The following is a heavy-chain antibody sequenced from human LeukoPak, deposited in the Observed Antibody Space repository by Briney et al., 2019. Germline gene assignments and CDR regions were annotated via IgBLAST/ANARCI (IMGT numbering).Heavy chain of an antibody. J-gene: IGHJ6*03. CDR3: ARGAMVRAYPSGHYYYYYMDV. V-gene: IGHV4-61*02. D-gene: IGHD3-10*01. Sequence: SETLSLTCTASGGSISSGSYYWSWIPQPAGKGLEWTGRIYTSGSTNYNPSLKSRATISVDTSKNQFSQKLSSVTAADTAVYYCARGAMVRAYPSGHYYYYYMDVWGKGTTVTISS. CDR2: IYTSGST. CDR1: GGSISSGSYY.